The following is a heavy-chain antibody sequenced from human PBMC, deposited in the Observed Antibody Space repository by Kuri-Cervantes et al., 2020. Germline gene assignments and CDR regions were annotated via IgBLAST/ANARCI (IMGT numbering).Heavy chain of an antibody. CDR3: ARTIMGATFDY. J-gene: IGHJ4*02. D-gene: IGHD1-26*01. CDR1: GFTLSLYS. CDR2: ISGSTTYI. Sequence: GESLKISCAASGFTLSLYSMSWVRQAPGKGLEWVSYISGSTTYIYYLDSVKGRFTISRDNAKNSLYLQMNSLRAEDTAVYFCARTIMGATFDYWGQGTLVTVSS. V-gene: IGHV3-21*04.